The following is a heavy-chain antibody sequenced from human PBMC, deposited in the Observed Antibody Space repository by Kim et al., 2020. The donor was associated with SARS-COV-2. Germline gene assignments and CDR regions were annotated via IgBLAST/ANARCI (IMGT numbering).Heavy chain of an antibody. V-gene: IGHV4-39*01. J-gene: IGHJ4*02. CDR1: GGSISSSGYY. CDR2: IHYSGST. CDR3: ARRGAVAGNAVYDY. D-gene: IGHD6-19*01. Sequence: SETLSLTCTVSGGSISSSGYYWTWIRQSPVEGLEWIGSIHYSGSTYYNPALNSRITISVDTSTNQFSLDLSSVPAADTAVYYCARRGAVAGNAVYDYWGQGTLVTVST.